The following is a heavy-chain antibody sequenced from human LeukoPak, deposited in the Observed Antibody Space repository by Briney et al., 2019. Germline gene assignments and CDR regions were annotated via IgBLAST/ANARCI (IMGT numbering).Heavy chain of an antibody. J-gene: IGHJ6*03. Sequence: SETLSLTCAVSGGSISSSNWWSWVRQPPGKGLEWIGEIYHSGSTNYNPSLKSRVTMSVDTSKNQFSLKLSSVTAADTAVYYCARDRRISMITFRGQIYYYYMDVWGKGTTVTISS. CDR3: ARDRRISMITFRGQIYYYYMDV. V-gene: IGHV4-4*02. CDR1: GGSISSSNW. D-gene: IGHD3-16*01. CDR2: IYHSGST.